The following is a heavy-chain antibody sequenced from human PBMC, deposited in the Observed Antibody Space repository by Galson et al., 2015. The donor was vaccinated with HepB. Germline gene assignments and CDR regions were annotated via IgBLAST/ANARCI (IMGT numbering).Heavy chain of an antibody. CDR3: AKEAGP. V-gene: IGHV5-51*01. Sequence: SGAEVKKPGESLKISCKVSGDSLSNYWIGWVRQMPGKGLEWMGLIYLDDSDTRYSPSFQGQVTISADKSISTAYLQWSSLRASDTATYYCAKEAGPWGQGTLVTVSS. CDR2: IYLDDSDT. J-gene: IGHJ5*02. CDR1: GDSLSNYW.